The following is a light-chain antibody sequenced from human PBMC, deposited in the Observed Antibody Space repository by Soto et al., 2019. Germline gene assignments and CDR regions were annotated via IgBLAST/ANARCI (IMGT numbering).Light chain of an antibody. V-gene: IGKV1-5*03. CDR1: QTISSW. J-gene: IGKJ1*01. CDR2: KAS. Sequence: DIQMTQSPSTLSGSVGDRVTITCRASQTISSWLAWYQQKPGKAPKLLIYKASTLKSGVPSRFSGNGSGTEFPLTISSLQPDDFATYYCQHYNSYSEAFGQGTKVELK. CDR3: QHYNSYSEA.